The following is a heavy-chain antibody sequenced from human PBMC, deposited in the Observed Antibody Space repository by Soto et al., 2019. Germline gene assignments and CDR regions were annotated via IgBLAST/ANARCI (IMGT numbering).Heavy chain of an antibody. D-gene: IGHD3-22*01. V-gene: IGHV1-69*01. J-gene: IGHJ4*02. CDR2: IIPVFQTA. CDR3: ARGGSGYTWFNEF. Sequence: QEQLVQSGAEVKKPGSSVQVSCKASGGRFSSYPISWVRQVPGQGLEWMGGIIPVFQTAYYTQMFQGRVTITADESTNTAYMELSSLRSEDTAIYYCARGGSGYTWFNEFWGQGTLVTVSS. CDR1: GGRFSSYP.